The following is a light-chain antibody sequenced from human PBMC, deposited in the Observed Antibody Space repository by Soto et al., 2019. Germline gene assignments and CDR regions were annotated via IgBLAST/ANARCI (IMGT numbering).Light chain of an antibody. CDR3: QSYDSNLSGSV. V-gene: IGLV1-40*01. Sequence: QSVLTQPHSVSGAPGQGVSISCSGTSSNIGAGYDVHWYQHLPGTAPKLLIYGSTHRPSGVPDRFSGSKSDTSASLAITGLQADDEADYYCQSYDSNLSGSVFGTGTRLTVL. CDR2: GST. J-gene: IGLJ1*01. CDR1: SSNIGAGYD.